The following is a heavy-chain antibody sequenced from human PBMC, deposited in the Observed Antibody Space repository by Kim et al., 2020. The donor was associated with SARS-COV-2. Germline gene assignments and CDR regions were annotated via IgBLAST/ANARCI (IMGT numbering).Heavy chain of an antibody. Sequence: ASVKVSCKASGYTFSSYGISWVRQAPGQGLEWMGWISAYTGDTDYAEKFQGRLALTTDISTNTAYMDLKSLRSDDTAVYYCARDLEAYSVSRKGDTRAAKNFYYHLEGWGQGTTVTVSS. CDR2: ISAYTGDT. J-gene: IGHJ6*02. V-gene: IGHV1-18*01. CDR1: GYTFSSYG. CDR3: ARDLEAYSVSRKGDTRAAKNFYYHLEG. D-gene: IGHD3-3*01.